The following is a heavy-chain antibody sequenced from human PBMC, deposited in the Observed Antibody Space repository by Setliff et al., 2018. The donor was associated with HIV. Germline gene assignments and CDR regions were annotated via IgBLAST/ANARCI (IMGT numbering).Heavy chain of an antibody. CDR1: GDSVNDRSYF. Sequence: PSETLSLTCTVSGDSVNDRSYFWGWIRQPPGKGLEWIGTFYYNGDSRYNPSLKSRVTISVDTSKNQFSLNLNSVTAADTAVYYCVRHGNIVVVVDAVAFDYWGQGTLVTVSS. CDR3: VRHGNIVVVVDAVAFDY. J-gene: IGHJ4*02. D-gene: IGHD2-15*01. V-gene: IGHV4-39*01. CDR2: FYYNGDS.